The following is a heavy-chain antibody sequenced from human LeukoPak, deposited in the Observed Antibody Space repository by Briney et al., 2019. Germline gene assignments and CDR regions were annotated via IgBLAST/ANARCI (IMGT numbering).Heavy chain of an antibody. J-gene: IGHJ4*02. V-gene: IGHV5-10-1*01. CDR2: IVPSDSYT. CDR1: GYSFTSYW. D-gene: IGHD4-17*01. Sequence: GESLKISCKGSGYSFTSYWISWVRQMPGKGLEWMGRIVPSDSYTNYSPSFQGHVTISADKSISTAYLQWSSLKASDTAMYYCARHATTVTNPYYFDYWGQGTLVTVSS. CDR3: ARHATTVTNPYYFDY.